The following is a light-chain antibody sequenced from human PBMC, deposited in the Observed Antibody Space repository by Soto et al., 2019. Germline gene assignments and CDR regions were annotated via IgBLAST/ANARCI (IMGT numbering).Light chain of an antibody. CDR2: GAS. CDR3: QRYGSSPPIT. J-gene: IGKJ5*01. CDR1: QSVSNNY. Sequence: EIVLTQSPGTLSLSPGERATLSCRASQSVSNNYLAWYQQKPGQAPRLLIYGASNRATGIPDRFSGSGSGTDFNLTISKVEPEDFAVYYCQRYGSSPPITFGQGTRLEIK. V-gene: IGKV3-20*01.